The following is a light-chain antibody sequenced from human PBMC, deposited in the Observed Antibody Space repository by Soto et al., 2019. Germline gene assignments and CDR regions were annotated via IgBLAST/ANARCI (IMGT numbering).Light chain of an antibody. CDR1: SSDVGGYNY. J-gene: IGLJ1*01. CDR3: SSYTTSNTRQIV. Sequence: QSCLTQPASVSGSPGQSITISFTGTSSDVGGYNYVSWYQHHPGKAPKLMIYDVSNRPSGVSNRFSGSKSGNTASLTISGLQPEDEADYYCSSYTTSNTRQIVFGTGTKVTVL. CDR2: DVS. V-gene: IGLV2-14*03.